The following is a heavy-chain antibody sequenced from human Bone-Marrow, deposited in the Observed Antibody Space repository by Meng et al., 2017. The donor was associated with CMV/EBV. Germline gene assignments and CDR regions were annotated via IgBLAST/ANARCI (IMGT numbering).Heavy chain of an antibody. J-gene: IGHJ4*02. D-gene: IGHD3-16*01. CDR3: ARDDPLNWV. CDR2: IIPIFGTA. V-gene: IGHV1-69*13. CDR1: GYTFTSYG. Sequence: QVQLGRTGVEVKKPGASVKVSCKASGYTFTSYGISWVRQAPGQGLEWMGWIIPIFGTANYAQKFQGRVTITADESTSTTYMELSSLRSEDTAVYYCARDDPLNWVWGQGTLVTVSS.